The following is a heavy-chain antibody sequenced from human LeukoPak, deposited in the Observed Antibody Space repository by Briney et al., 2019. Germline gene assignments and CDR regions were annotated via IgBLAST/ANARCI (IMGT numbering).Heavy chain of an antibody. CDR3: AKDNLDYYDSSGYLDAFDI. D-gene: IGHD3-22*01. J-gene: IGHJ3*02. Sequence: GGSLRLSCAASGFTFSSYAMSWVHQAPGKGLEWVSAISGSGGSTYYADSVKGRFTISRDNSKNTLYLQMNSLRAEDTAVYYCAKDNLDYYDSSGYLDAFDIWGQGTMVTVSS. CDR2: ISGSGGST. CDR1: GFTFSSYA. V-gene: IGHV3-23*01.